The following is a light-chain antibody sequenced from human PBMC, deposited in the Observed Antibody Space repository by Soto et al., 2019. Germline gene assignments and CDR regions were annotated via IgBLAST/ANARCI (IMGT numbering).Light chain of an antibody. J-gene: IGKJ1*01. V-gene: IGKV3-20*01. CDR3: QQYGSSPWT. Sequence: DIVLTQSPGTLSSSPGERATLSCRASQSVSSSYLAWYQQKPGQAPRLLMYLASSRATGIPDRFSGSGSGTDSTLTISGLEPEDFAVYYCQQYGSSPWTFGQGTKVEIK. CDR2: LAS. CDR1: QSVSSSY.